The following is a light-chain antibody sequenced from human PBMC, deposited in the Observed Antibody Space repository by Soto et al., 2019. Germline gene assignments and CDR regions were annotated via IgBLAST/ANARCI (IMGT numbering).Light chain of an antibody. CDR1: SSDVGGYNY. Sequence: QSVLTQPASVSGSPGQSITISCTGTSSDVGGYNYVSWYQQHPGKAPKLMIYDVSNRPSGVSNRFSGSKSGNTASLTISGLQAEDEADYYCSSYTSRSTSWLFGGGTKLTVL. V-gene: IGLV2-14*01. CDR3: SSYTSRSTSWL. CDR2: DVS. J-gene: IGLJ3*02.